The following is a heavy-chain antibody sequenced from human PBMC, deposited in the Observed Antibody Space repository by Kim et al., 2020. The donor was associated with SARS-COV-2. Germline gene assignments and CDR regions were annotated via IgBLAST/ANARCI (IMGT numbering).Heavy chain of an antibody. CDR3: ARQQYYYDISGYYFLYYFDY. J-gene: IGHJ4*02. CDR2: IYYSGRT. D-gene: IGHD3-22*01. V-gene: IGHV4-39*01. Sequence: SETLSLTCTVSGGSISSSNYYWAWIRQPPGMGLEWIGSIYYSGRTYYKPFLKSRVTIFVDTSRNQFYLKLSSVTAADTAVYYCARQQYYYDISGYYFLYYFDYWGQGTLVTVSS. CDR1: GGSISSSNYY.